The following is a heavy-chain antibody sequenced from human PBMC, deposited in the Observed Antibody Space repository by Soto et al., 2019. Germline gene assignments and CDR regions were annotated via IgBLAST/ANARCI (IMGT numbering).Heavy chain of an antibody. Sequence: NPSETLSLTCTVSGGSVSSGSFFWSWIRQPPGKGLEWIAYIYNNGRTNSNPSLRSRVTISVDTSKNQFYLTVSSVTAADTAVYYCARAPYDRSGWPWFDYWGQGTPVTVSS. D-gene: IGHD3-22*01. V-gene: IGHV4-61*01. CDR2: IYNNGRT. CDR1: GGSVSSGSFF. CDR3: ARAPYDRSGWPWFDY. J-gene: IGHJ4*02.